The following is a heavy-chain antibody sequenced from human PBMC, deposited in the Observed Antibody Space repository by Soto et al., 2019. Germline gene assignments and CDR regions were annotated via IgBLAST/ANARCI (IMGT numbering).Heavy chain of an antibody. Sequence: GGSLRLSCAASGFTFSNAWMNWVRQAPGKRLEWVSSISGSGDSTYYADSVKGRFTISRDNSKNTLYLQMNSLRDEDTAVYYCARDACSSGGSCYPLYFDYWGQGTLVTVSS. V-gene: IGHV3-23*01. CDR3: ARDACSSGGSCYPLYFDY. J-gene: IGHJ4*02. CDR1: GFTFSNAW. D-gene: IGHD2-15*01. CDR2: ISGSGDST.